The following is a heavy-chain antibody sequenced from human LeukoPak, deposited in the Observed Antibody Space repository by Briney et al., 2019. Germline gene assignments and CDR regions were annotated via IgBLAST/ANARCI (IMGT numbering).Heavy chain of an antibody. D-gene: IGHD3-10*01. CDR2: IYHSGST. J-gene: IGHJ4*02. Sequence: PSQTLSLTCAVSGGSISSGGYFWSWIRQPPGKGLEWIGYIYHSGSTYYNPSLKSRVTISVDRSKNQFSLKLSSVTAADTAVYYCARSHYGLDYWGQGTLVTVSS. CDR3: ARSHYGLDY. V-gene: IGHV4-30-2*01. CDR1: GGSISSGGYF.